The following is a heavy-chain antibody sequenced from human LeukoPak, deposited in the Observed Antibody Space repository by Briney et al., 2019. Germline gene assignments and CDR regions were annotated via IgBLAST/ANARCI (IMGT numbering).Heavy chain of an antibody. D-gene: IGHD6-19*01. V-gene: IGHV4-59*12. Sequence: SETLSLTCTVSGGSISSYYWSWIRQPPGKGLEWIGYIYYSGSTNYNPSLKSRVTISVDTSKNQFSLKLSSVTAADTAVYYCARRHSSGWYPRPRYFDYWGQGTLVTVSS. CDR2: IYYSGST. CDR1: GGSISSYY. CDR3: ARRHSSGWYPRPRYFDY. J-gene: IGHJ4*02.